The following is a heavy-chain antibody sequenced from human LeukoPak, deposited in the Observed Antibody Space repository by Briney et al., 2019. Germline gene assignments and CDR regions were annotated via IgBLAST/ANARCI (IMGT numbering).Heavy chain of an antibody. D-gene: IGHD3-22*01. CDR3: ARSVGTYYYDSSGYYDAFDI. CDR1: GGSISSYS. Sequence: SETLSLTCTVSGGSISSYSWSWIRQPPGKGLEWIGYIYHSGSTYYNPSLKSRVTISVDRSKNQFSLKLSSVTAADTAVYYCARSVGTYYYDSSGYYDAFDIWGQGTMVTVSS. CDR2: IYHSGST. J-gene: IGHJ3*02. V-gene: IGHV4-30-2*01.